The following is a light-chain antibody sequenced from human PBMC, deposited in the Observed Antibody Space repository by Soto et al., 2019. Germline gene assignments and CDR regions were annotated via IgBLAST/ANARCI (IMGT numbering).Light chain of an antibody. J-gene: IGKJ2*01. V-gene: IGKV1-39*01. Sequence: DIQMTQSPSSLSASVGDRVTITCRASQSLSTYSNWYQQRPGKAPQLLIYGLSTLQSGVTSRFSGRGSGSGAEFTLTISGLHPEDFATYYCEHCYRTSNFGHGTKL. CDR3: EHCYRTSN. CDR1: QSLSTY. CDR2: GLS.